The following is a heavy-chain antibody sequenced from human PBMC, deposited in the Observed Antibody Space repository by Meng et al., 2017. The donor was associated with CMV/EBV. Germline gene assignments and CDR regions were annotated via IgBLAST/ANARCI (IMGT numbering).Heavy chain of an antibody. J-gene: IGHJ6*02. D-gene: IGHD3-3*01. CDR2: IYYSGST. CDR3: ARVRYYDFWSGYSERDYYYYGMDV. CDR1: GGSVSSGSYY. Sequence: GSLRPSCTLSGGSVSSGSYYWSWIRQPPGKGLEWIGYIYYSGSTNYNPSLKSRVTISVDTSKNQFSLKLSSVTAADTAVYYCARVRYYDFWSGYSERDYYYYGMDVWGQGTTVTVSS. V-gene: IGHV4-61*01.